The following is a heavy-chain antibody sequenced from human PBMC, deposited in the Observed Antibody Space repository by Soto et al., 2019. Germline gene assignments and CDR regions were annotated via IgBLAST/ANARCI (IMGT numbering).Heavy chain of an antibody. Sequence: ASVKVSCKASGYTFTSYGISWVRQAPGQGLEWMGWISAYNGNTNYAQKLQGRVTMTTDTSTSTAYMELRSLRSDDTAVYYCARVGYSSGWYLENYYGMGVWGQGTTVTVSS. CDR2: ISAYNGNT. V-gene: IGHV1-18*01. J-gene: IGHJ6*02. CDR1: GYTFTSYG. D-gene: IGHD6-19*01. CDR3: ARVGYSSGWYLENYYGMGV.